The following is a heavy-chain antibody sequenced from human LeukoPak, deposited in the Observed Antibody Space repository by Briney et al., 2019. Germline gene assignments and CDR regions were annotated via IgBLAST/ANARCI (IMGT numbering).Heavy chain of an antibody. J-gene: IGHJ4*02. CDR1: GGSISSSSYY. V-gene: IGHV4-39*07. CDR2: IYYSGST. D-gene: IGHD4/OR15-4a*01. CDR3: ARDAQRDYG. Sequence: SETLSLTCLVSGGSISSSSYYWGWIRQPPGKGLEWIGSIYYSGSTYYNPSLKSRVTISVDTCKNQFSLKLSSVTAADTAVYYCARDAQRDYGWGQGTLVTVSS.